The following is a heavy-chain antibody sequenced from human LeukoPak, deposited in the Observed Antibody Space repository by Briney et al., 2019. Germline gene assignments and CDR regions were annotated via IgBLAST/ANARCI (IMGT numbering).Heavy chain of an antibody. Sequence: PGGSLRLSCAASGFTFSSYSMNWVRQAPGKGLEWVSSISSSSSYIKYADSVRGRFTISRDNAKNSLSLQMNSLRAEDTAVYYCARDRLLEDRDYNSYYYMDVWGIGTTVTVSS. CDR2: ISSSSSYI. CDR3: ARDRLLEDRDYNSYYYMDV. CDR1: GFTFSSYS. J-gene: IGHJ6*03. V-gene: IGHV3-21*01. D-gene: IGHD1-1*01.